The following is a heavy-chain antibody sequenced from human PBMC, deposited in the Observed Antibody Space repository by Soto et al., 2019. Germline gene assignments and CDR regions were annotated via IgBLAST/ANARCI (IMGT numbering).Heavy chain of an antibody. Sequence: EVQLVESGGDLVKPGGSLRLSCAASGFTFDNAWMNWVRQAPGKGLEWVGRIKGKSDGGTTDYAAPVKDRFTISRDDSKNTVYLQMNSLKTEDTAVYYCTTDRETVTVTKWIFDYWGQGTQVTVSS. CDR1: GFTFDNAW. D-gene: IGHD1-7*01. J-gene: IGHJ4*02. CDR2: IKGKSDGGTT. CDR3: TTDRETVTVTKWIFDY. V-gene: IGHV3-15*07.